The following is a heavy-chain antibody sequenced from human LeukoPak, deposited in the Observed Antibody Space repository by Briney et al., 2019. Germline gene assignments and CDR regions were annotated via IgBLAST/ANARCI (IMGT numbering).Heavy chain of an antibody. CDR1: GYTFNNYY. J-gene: IGHJ4*02. CDR3: ARLDYGSGTYYHFDY. CDR2: ISPYSGDT. D-gene: IGHD3-10*01. Sequence: GASVKVSCTASGYTFNNYYMYWVRQAPGQGLEWMGWISPYSGDTNYAQKLQDRVTMTTDTSTSTAYMELRSLRSDDTAVYYCARLDYGSGTYYHFDYWGQGTLVTVSS. V-gene: IGHV1-18*04.